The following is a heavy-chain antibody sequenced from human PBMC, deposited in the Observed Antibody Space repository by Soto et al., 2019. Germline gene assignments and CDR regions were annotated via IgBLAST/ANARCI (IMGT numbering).Heavy chain of an antibody. V-gene: IGHV1-69*02. CDR1: GGTFSSYT. CDR2: IIPILGIA. Sequence: QVQLVQSGAEVKKPGSSVKVSCKASGGTFSSYTISWVRQAPGQGLEWMGRIIPILGIANYAQKFQGRVTITADKSTSTAYMELSSVRSEDTAVYYCASRSRTTGTTPVYWGQGTLVTVSS. CDR3: ASRSRTTGTTPVY. J-gene: IGHJ4*02. D-gene: IGHD1-1*01.